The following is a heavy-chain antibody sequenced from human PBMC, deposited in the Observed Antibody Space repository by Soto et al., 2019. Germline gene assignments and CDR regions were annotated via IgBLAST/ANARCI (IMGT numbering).Heavy chain of an antibody. Sequence: GGSLRLSCAASGFSFSNYAMTWVRQVPGRGLEWVSGISGSGTYYADSVKGRFTISRDDSKDTLYLQMNSLRAEDTAVYYCAKRQKLANIPAEYLKHCGQGTIVTVSS. D-gene: IGHD6-13*01. CDR3: AKRQKLANIPAEYLKH. CDR2: ISGSGT. CDR1: GFSFSNYA. J-gene: IGHJ1*01. V-gene: IGHV3-23*01.